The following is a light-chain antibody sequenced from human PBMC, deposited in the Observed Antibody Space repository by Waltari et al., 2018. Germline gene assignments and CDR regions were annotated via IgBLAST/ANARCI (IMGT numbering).Light chain of an antibody. V-gene: IGKV3-20*01. CDR3: QQYGSSPYS. J-gene: IGKJ2*01. CDR1: QTLNNNY. CDR2: AAS. Sequence: EIVLTQSPGTLSLSAGERATLSCMASQTLNNNYLAWYQQKPGQSPGLLIFAASKRATGVPDRFSGGGSGTDLTLTISRLEPEDFAMYYCQQYGSSPYSFGQGARVDFK.